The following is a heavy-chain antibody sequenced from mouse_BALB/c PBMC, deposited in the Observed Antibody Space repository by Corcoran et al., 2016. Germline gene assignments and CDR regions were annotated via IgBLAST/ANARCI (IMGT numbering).Heavy chain of an antibody. CDR3: ARCDWYFDV. CDR2: IDPANGNT. CDR1: GFNIKDTY. Sequence: EVQLQQSGAELVKPGASVKLSCTASGFNIKDTYMHWVKQRPEQGLEWIGRIDPANGNTKYDPKFQCKATITADTSSNTAYLQLSSLTSEDTAVYYCARCDWYFDVWGAGTTVTVSS. J-gene: IGHJ1*01. V-gene: IGHV14-3*02.